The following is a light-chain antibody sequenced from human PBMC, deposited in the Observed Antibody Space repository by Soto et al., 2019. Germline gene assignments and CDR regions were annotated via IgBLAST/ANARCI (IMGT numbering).Light chain of an antibody. CDR1: QSISTK. Sequence: DIQMTQSPSSLSASVGDRVTITRRASQSISTKLNWYQQRPGKAPKLLIYAASSLQSGVPSRFSGSGSGTGFTLTISSLQPEDFATYYCQQSFRRWTFGQGTKVDIK. CDR2: AAS. J-gene: IGKJ1*01. V-gene: IGKV1-39*01. CDR3: QQSFRRWT.